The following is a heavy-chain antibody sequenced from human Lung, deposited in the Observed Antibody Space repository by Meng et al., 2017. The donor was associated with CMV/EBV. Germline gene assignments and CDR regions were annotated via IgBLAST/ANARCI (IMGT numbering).Heavy chain of an antibody. CDR3: VRYYDRSGHHYFDY. CDR1: AGSISSYGSF. CDR2: IYYSGGT. J-gene: IGHJ4*02. Sequence: GSLRLXCSVSAGSISSYGSFWGWIRQPPGKGLEWIGMIYYSGGTHYNPSLKSRVIVSVDTSKKNFSLKLSSVTASDTAVYYCVRYYDRSGHHYFDYWGQGSLVTVPS. D-gene: IGHD3-22*01. V-gene: IGHV4-39*02.